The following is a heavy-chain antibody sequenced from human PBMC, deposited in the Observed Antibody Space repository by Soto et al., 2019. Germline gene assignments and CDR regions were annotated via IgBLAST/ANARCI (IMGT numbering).Heavy chain of an antibody. Sequence: SVKVSCKASGGTFSSYAISWVRQAPGQGLEWMGGIIPIFGTANYAQKFQGRVTITADESTSTAYMELSSLRSGDTAVYYCARHSSSWYALDYYYYGMDVWGQGTTVTVSS. CDR1: GGTFSSYA. CDR3: ARHSSSWYALDYYYYGMDV. CDR2: IIPIFGTA. D-gene: IGHD6-13*01. J-gene: IGHJ6*02. V-gene: IGHV1-69*13.